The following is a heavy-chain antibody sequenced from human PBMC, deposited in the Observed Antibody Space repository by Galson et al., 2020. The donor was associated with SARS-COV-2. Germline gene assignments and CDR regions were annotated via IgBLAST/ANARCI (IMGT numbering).Heavy chain of an antibody. CDR3: ARRGDGGDPFSGHMDV. CDR2: IGTAGDL. Sequence: GESLKISCAASDFTLKNYDMHWVRQSSDKGLEWVSGIGTAGDLYYPDSVKGRFAISRDNARNSCYLQMNDLRAGDTAVYFCARRGDGGDPFSGHMDVWGKGTTVTVSS. CDR1: DFTLKNYD. V-gene: IGHV3-13*01. D-gene: IGHD2-21*02. J-gene: IGHJ6*03.